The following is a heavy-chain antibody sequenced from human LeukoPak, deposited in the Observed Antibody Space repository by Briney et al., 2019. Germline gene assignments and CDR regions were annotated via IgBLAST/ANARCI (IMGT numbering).Heavy chain of an antibody. D-gene: IGHD5-24*01. Sequence: GGPLRHSCGALGRTISSFCMDWGRQAGGKGVVAVIIISGDSSSTHYSDSLKGRFTISRDNSWKTLSLQMNSLRVEDTAVYYCARGQTITTRHVDYWGQGSVVTVSS. CDR2: ISGDSSST. CDR3: ARGQTITTRHVDY. V-gene: IGHV3-23*01. J-gene: IGHJ4*02. CDR1: GRTISSFC.